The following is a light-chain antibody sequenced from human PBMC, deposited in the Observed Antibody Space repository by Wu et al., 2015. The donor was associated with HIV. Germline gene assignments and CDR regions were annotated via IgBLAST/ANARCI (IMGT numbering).Light chain of an antibody. J-gene: IGKJ2*01. CDR1: QSVRSD. V-gene: IGKV3-11*01. Sequence: EIVLTQFPVTLSLSPGERATLSCRASQSVRSDLAWYQQKPGQAPRLLIYDASNRATGIPARFSGSGSGTDFTLTISRLEPEDFAVYYCQQYGSSSYTFGQGTKLEIK. CDR2: DAS. CDR3: QQYGSSSYT.